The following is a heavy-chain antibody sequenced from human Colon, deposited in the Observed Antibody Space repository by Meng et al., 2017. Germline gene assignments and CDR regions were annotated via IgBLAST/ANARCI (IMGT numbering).Heavy chain of an antibody. J-gene: IGHJ4*02. CDR1: GGSVTITGYY. V-gene: IGHV4-61*08. Sequence: VQLQGPGPVLVSPPEPLSLTCTVSGGSVTITGYYWSWIRQSPGKGLEWIGYIYYTGTTNYNPSLKSRVTISVDTSKNQFSLKLSSVTPADTAVYFCARDNLLTSGSRFCFDYWGQGALVTVSS. D-gene: IGHD6-19*01. CDR2: IYYTGTT. CDR3: ARDNLLTSGSRFCFDY.